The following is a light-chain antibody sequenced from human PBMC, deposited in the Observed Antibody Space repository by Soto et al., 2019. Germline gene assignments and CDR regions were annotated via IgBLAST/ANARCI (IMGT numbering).Light chain of an antibody. J-gene: IGKJ5*01. Sequence: EIVLTLSPGTLSLTPGERATLSCRASQSVSSSYLAWYQQKPGQAPRLLIYGASSRATGIPDRFSGSGSGTDFTLTISRLEPEDFAVYYCQQYGSSPTFGQRRRPEI. CDR3: QQYGSSPT. CDR2: GAS. V-gene: IGKV3-20*01. CDR1: QSVSSSY.